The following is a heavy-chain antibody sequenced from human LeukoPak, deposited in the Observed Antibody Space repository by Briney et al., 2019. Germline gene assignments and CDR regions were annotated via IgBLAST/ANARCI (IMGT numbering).Heavy chain of an antibody. CDR1: GGSFSGYY. CDR2: INHSGST. J-gene: IGHJ4*02. V-gene: IGHV4-34*01. D-gene: IGHD3-22*01. CDR3: ARGRDSSGYYYSPIDY. Sequence: SETLSLTCAVYGGSFSGYYWSWIRQPPGKGLEWIGEINHSGSTNYNPSLKSRVTISVDTSKNQFSLKLSSVTAADKAVYYCARGRDSSGYYYSPIDYWGQGTLVTVSS.